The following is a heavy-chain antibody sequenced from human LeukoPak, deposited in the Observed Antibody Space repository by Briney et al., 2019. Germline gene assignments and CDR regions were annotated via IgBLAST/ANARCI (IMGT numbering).Heavy chain of an antibody. D-gene: IGHD5-24*01. CDR1: GFTFSSYA. CDR2: ISGSGRST. Sequence: AGGSLRLSCAASGFTFSSYAMSWVRQAPGKGLEWVSAISGSGRSTYYADSVKGRFTISRDNSKNTLHLQMNSLRAEDTAVYYCANLRWLQFWGQGTLVTVSS. V-gene: IGHV3-23*01. CDR3: ANLRWLQF. J-gene: IGHJ4*02.